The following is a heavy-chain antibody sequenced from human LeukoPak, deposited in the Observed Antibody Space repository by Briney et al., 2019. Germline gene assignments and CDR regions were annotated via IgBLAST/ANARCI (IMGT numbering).Heavy chain of an antibody. J-gene: IGHJ4*02. CDR3: ARDAWDYGGPEYFDY. V-gene: IGHV3-7*01. CDR1: GCTFSSYW. Sequence: GGSLRLSCAASGCTFSSYWMSWVRQAPGKGLQWVANIKQDGSEKYYVDSVKGRFTISRDNAKNSLYLQMNSLRAEDTAVYYCARDAWDYGGPEYFDYWGQGTLVTVSS. CDR2: IKQDGSEK. D-gene: IGHD4-23*01.